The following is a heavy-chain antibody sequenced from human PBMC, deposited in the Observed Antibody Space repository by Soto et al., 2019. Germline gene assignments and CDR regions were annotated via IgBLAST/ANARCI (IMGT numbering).Heavy chain of an antibody. V-gene: IGHV1-69*01. J-gene: IGHJ4*02. CDR3: ARDLTSVRGS. Sequence: QVQMVQSGAEVKKPGSSARVSCKLSGGTFSRQSISWVRQAPGQGLEWMGGIIPIFDATQYAQKFQGRLTITADESTTTFHMDLSGLRPEDTATYYCARDLTSVRGSWGQGTLVTVS. CDR2: IIPIFDAT. D-gene: IGHD3-10*01. CDR1: GGTFSRQS.